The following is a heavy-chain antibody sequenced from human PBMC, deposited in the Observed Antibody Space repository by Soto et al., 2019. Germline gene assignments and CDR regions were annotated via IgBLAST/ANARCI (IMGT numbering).Heavy chain of an antibody. J-gene: IGHJ4*02. CDR3: TKNSAYALDY. CDR1: GVSVSNNNW. Sequence: QVQLQESAPGLVKPSGTLSLSCAVSGVSVSNNNWWSWVRQSPGNGLEWIGEIHHSGGTSYNPSLESRATLSVDKSKNELSLRLNYVTAEDTAVYYCTKNSAYALDYWGLGILVTVSS. V-gene: IGHV4-4*02. CDR2: IHHSGGT. D-gene: IGHD5-12*01.